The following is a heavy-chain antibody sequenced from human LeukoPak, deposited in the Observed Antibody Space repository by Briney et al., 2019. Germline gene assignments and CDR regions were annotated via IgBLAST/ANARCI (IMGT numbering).Heavy chain of an antibody. V-gene: IGHV3-23*01. J-gene: IGHJ1*01. CDR2: ISDTGGTT. Sequence: AGSLRLSCAASGFTFSSYAMSWVRQAPGKGLEWVSGISDTGGTTYYADSVKGRFTISRDNAKNSLYLQMNSLRAEDTAVYYCARPSRPYRSSEYFQHWGQGTLVLVSS. CDR1: GFTFSSYA. CDR3: ARPSRPYRSSEYFQH. D-gene: IGHD6-13*01.